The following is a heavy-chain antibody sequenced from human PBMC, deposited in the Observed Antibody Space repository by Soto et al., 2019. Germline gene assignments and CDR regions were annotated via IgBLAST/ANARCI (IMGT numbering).Heavy chain of an antibody. D-gene: IGHD6-13*01. J-gene: IGHJ6*02. CDR1: GFTFSSYG. CDR3: ARELVYYGMDV. Sequence: QVQLVESGGGVVQPGRSLRLSCAASGFTFSSYGMHWVRQAPGKGLEWVAVIWYDGSNKYYADSVKGRFTISRDNSKNTLYLQMNSLRAEDTAVYYCARELVYYGMDVWGQVTTVTVAS. V-gene: IGHV3-33*01. CDR2: IWYDGSNK.